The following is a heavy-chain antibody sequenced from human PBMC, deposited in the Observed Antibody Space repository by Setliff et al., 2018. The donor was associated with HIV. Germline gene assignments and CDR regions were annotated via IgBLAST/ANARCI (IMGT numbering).Heavy chain of an antibody. D-gene: IGHD6-19*01. V-gene: IGHV2-26*01. CDR1: GFSLSNARMG. CDR3: ARNSSDWSAVDY. J-gene: IGHJ4*02. Sequence: ETLTLTCTVSGFSLSNARMGVSWIRQPPGKALQWLAHIFSNDEKSYSTSLKSRLTISRDTSKGQVVLIMTNMDPVDTATYCWARNSSDWSAVDYWGQGTLVTVSS. CDR2: IFSNDEK.